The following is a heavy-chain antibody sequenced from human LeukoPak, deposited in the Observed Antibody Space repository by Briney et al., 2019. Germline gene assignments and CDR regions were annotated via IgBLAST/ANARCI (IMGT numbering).Heavy chain of an antibody. J-gene: IGHJ4*02. CDR2: INPNSGGT. Sequence: GASVKVSCKASGYTFTGYYMHWVRQAPGQGLEWMGRINPNSGGTNYAQKFQGMVTMTRDTSISTAYMELSRLRSDDTAVYYCARDPYYDSSGYVGDELDYWGQGTLVTVSS. CDR1: GYTFTGYY. D-gene: IGHD3-22*01. V-gene: IGHV1-2*06. CDR3: ARDPYYDSSGYVGDELDY.